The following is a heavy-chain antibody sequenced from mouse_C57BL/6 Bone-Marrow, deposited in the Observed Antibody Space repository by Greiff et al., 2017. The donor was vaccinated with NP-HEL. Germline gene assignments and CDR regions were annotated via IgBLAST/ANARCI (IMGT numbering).Heavy chain of an antibody. CDR1: GYSFTGYY. J-gene: IGHJ4*01. Sequence: VQLQQSGPELVKPGASVKISCKASGYSFTGYYMNWVKQSPEKSLEWIGEINPSTGGTTYNQKFKAKATLTVDKSSSTAYMQLKSLTSEDSAVYYCASLYGSSFYYAMDYWGQGTSVTVSS. D-gene: IGHD1-1*01. V-gene: IGHV1-42*01. CDR2: INPSTGGT. CDR3: ASLYGSSFYYAMDY.